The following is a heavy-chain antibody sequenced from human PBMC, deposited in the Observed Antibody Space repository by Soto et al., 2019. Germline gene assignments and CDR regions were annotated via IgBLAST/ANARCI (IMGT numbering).Heavy chain of an antibody. CDR3: ARDRVLYGSGPSFYYYGMDV. Sequence: QVQLQESGPGLVKPSQTLSLTCTVSGGSISSGDYYWSWIRQPPGKGLEWIGYIYYSGSTYYNPSLKGRVTIAVDTSKNQFSLKLSSVTAADTAVYYCARDRVLYGSGPSFYYYGMDVWGQGTTVTVSS. CDR1: GGSISSGDYY. V-gene: IGHV4-30-4*01. CDR2: IYYSGST. J-gene: IGHJ6*02. D-gene: IGHD3-10*01.